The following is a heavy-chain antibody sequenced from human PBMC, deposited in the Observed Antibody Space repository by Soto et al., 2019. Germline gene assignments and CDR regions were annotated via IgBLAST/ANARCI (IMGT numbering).Heavy chain of an antibody. CDR1: GYTFTSYG. J-gene: IGHJ4*02. D-gene: IGHD3-3*01. CDR3: AREGRGVTGLWSFDY. V-gene: IGHV1-18*01. CDR2: ISAYNGNT. Sequence: ASVKVSCKASGYTFTSYGISWVRQAPGQGLEWMGWISAYNGNTNYAQKLQGRVTMTTDTSTSTAYMELRSLRSDDTAVYYCAREGRGVTGLWSFDYWGQGTLVTVSS.